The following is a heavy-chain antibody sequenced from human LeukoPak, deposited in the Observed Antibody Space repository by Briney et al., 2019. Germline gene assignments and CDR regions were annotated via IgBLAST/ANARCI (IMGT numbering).Heavy chain of an antibody. D-gene: IGHD1-1*01. J-gene: IGHJ3*02. CDR3: AAKLRPDDPFNI. CDR1: GGSITNYY. V-gene: IGHV4-59*03. CDR2: IYYNGNT. Sequence: SETLSLTCTVSGGSITNYYCNWIRQPPGKGLEWIGYIYYNGNTKYNSSLGVTLSIDTSKNQFSLGLSSVTAADTAVYYCAAKLRPDDPFNIWGQGTMVTVSS.